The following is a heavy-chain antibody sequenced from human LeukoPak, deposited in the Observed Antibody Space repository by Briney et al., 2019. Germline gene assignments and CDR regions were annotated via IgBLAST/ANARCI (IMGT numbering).Heavy chain of an antibody. Sequence: ASVKVSCKASGGTFSSYAISWVRQAPGQGLEWMGGIIPIFGTANYAQKFQGRVTITTDESTNTAYMELSSLRSEDTAVYYCARSQWPKAFNWFDPWGQGTLVTVSS. D-gene: IGHD6-19*01. CDR3: ARSQWPKAFNWFDP. CDR2: IIPIFGTA. V-gene: IGHV1-69*05. CDR1: GGTFSSYA. J-gene: IGHJ5*02.